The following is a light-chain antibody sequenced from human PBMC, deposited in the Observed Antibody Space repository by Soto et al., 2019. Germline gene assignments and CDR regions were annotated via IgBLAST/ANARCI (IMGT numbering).Light chain of an antibody. CDR3: QQYDAWPPG. Sequence: EVVMTQSPAAVSVSPGERATLSCRTSQSVGSNLAWYQQIPGQPPRLFIYGASTRATGVPARFSGSGSGTEFNLTISSLQSEDFAIYYCQQYDAWPPGFGQGTKVEIK. CDR1: QSVGSN. J-gene: IGKJ1*01. V-gene: IGKV3-15*01. CDR2: GAS.